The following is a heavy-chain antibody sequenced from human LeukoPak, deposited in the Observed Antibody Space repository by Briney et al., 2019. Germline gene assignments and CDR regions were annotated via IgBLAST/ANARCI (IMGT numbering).Heavy chain of an antibody. Sequence: GGSLRLSCAASGFTFSSYAMSWVRQAPGKGLQWVAFVRYDGNYKYYADSVNGRFTISRDNSKNALYLQMNSLRPEDTAMYYCAKKGYYASGSYFDYWGQGTLVTVSS. D-gene: IGHD3-10*01. CDR2: VRYDGNYK. CDR3: AKKGYYASGSYFDY. CDR1: GFTFSSYA. V-gene: IGHV3-30*02. J-gene: IGHJ4*02.